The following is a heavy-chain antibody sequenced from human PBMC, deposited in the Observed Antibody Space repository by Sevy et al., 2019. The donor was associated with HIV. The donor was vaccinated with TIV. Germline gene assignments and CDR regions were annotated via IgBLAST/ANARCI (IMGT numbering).Heavy chain of an antibody. CDR3: ARDLEFYDYGDYGPAFMPDY. CDR1: GFTFSTYG. J-gene: IGHJ4*02. Sequence: GGSLRLSCAASGFTFSTYGMHWVRQAPGKGLEWVALIWFDGSNTYYADSVKGRFTISRDIAKNTLYLQTNSLRAEDTAVYYCARDLEFYDYGDYGPAFMPDYWGQGTLVTVSS. CDR2: IWFDGSNT. V-gene: IGHV3-33*01. D-gene: IGHD4-17*01.